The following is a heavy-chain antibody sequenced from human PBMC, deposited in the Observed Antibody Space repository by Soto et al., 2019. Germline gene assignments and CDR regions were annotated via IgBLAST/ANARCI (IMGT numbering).Heavy chain of an antibody. CDR3: ARGQRRNWFDP. CDR2: INHSGST. CDR1: GGSFSGYY. V-gene: IGHV4-34*01. Sequence: PSETLSLTCAVYGGSFSGYYWSWIRQPPGKGLEWIGEINHSGSTNYNPSLKSRVTISVDTSKNQFSLKLSSVTAADTAVYYCARGQRRNWFDPWGQGTQVTVS. J-gene: IGHJ5*02.